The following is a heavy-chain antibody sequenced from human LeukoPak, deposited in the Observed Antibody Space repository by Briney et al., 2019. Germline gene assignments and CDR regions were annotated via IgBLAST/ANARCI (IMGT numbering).Heavy chain of an antibody. J-gene: IGHJ4*02. CDR2: IHYSGTT. CDR1: GGSINNHY. D-gene: IGHD4-11*01. V-gene: IGHV4-59*08. Sequence: PSEALSLTCTVSGGSINNHYWSWIRQPPGKGLEWIGYIHYSGTTNYNPSLKSRVTMSVDASKSQFSLELTSATAADTAVYFCARGGWYSNYWGQGTLVTVSS. CDR3: ARGGWYSNY.